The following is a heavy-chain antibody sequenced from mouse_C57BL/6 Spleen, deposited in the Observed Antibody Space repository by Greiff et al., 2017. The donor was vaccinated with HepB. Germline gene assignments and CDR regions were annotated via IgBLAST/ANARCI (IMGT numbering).Heavy chain of an antibody. CDR1: GFTFSSYA. V-gene: IGHV5-4*01. CDR2: ISDGGSYT. Sequence: EVKLMESGGGLVKPGGSLKLSCAASGFTFSSYAMSWVRQTPEKRLEWVATISDGGSYTYYPDNVQGRFTISRDNAKNNLYLQMSHLKSEDTAMYYWARDPYYCDGGYWGQGTTLTVSS. J-gene: IGHJ2*01. CDR3: ARDPYYCDGGY. D-gene: IGHD2-10*01.